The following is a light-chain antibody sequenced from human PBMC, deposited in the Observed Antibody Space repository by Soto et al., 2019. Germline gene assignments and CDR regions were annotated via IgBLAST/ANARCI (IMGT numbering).Light chain of an antibody. V-gene: IGKV3-20*01. CDR2: GAS. Sequence: EIVLTQSPGTLSLSPGERATLSCRASQSINSKYLAWYQQKPGQAPRLLIYGASSRATGIPDRFSGIGSGTDFTLTISSLEPEDFAVYYCQQYGSSPRTFDQGTKLEIK. CDR3: QQYGSSPRT. CDR1: QSINSKY. J-gene: IGKJ2*01.